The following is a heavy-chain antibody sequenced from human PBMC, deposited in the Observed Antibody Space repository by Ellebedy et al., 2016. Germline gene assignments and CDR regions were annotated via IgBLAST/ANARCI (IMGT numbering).Heavy chain of an antibody. D-gene: IGHD2-21*01. V-gene: IGHV3-74*01. Sequence: GESLKISXAGSGFVFSSLWLHWVRQAPGEGLVWLALVKTEQSATFYADSVKGRFTISRDNTKNSLYLQMNSLRVEDTAVYYCTGETYYFDYWGPGTLVTVSS. CDR2: VKTEQSAT. CDR1: GFVFSSLW. J-gene: IGHJ4*02. CDR3: TGETYYFDY.